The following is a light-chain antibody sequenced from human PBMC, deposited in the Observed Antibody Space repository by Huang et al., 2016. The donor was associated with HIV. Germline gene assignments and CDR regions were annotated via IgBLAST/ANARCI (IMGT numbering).Light chain of an antibody. J-gene: IGKJ3*01. Sequence: EIVLTQSPGTLSLSPGERATLSCRASQTVSSNNLAWYQQKPGQAPRLRIYGASNRATGIPDRFSGSGSGADFTLIINSLEPEDFAVYYCQQHGTSPPVPFGPGTKVDIK. CDR2: GAS. V-gene: IGKV3-20*01. CDR3: QQHGTSPPVP. CDR1: QTVSSNN.